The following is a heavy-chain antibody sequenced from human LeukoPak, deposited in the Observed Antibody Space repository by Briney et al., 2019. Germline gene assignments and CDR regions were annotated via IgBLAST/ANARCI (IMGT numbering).Heavy chain of an antibody. Sequence: GGSLRLSCAASGFTFRRYTMSWVRQAPGKGLEWVSSITYNGSYKAYADSVRGRFTISRDNAKNSVYQQMISLSAEDTAVYYCARGPHFSDSSGYAYWGQGILVTVSS. CDR3: ARGPHFSDSSGYAY. J-gene: IGHJ4*02. CDR2: ITYNGSYK. CDR1: GFTFRRYT. D-gene: IGHD3-22*01. V-gene: IGHV3-21*01.